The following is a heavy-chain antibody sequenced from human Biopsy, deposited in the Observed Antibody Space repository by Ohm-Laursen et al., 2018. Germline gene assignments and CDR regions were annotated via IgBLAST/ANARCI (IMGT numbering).Heavy chain of an antibody. CDR2: RSYDGSNS. V-gene: IGHV3-30*18. Sequence: LRLCCSDSRFTFSDYALLWVRQAPGRGTEWVAGRSYDGSNSYHPGSVRGRFTISRHDSKNTLYLQMNSLTSEDTASFYCAKDVAGWRYRSAFRIYSFFDYWGPGTLATVSS. D-gene: IGHD5-18*01. CDR3: AKDVAGWRYRSAFRIYSFFDY. J-gene: IGHJ4*02. CDR1: RFTFSDYA.